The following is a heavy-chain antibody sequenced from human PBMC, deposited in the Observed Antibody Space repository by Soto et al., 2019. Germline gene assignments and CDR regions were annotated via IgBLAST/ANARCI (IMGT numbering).Heavy chain of an antibody. CDR3: ARGLTVSPFRPGLIMFDP. CDR1: GGSFSGYY. V-gene: IGHV4-34*01. CDR2: MNHSGST. D-gene: IGHD4-4*01. Sequence: SETLSLTCAVYGGSFSGYYWSWIRQPPGKGLEWIGDMNHSGSTNYNPTLKSRVTITVDTSKNQFSLKLSSVTAADTAVYYCARGLTVSPFRPGLIMFDPWGQGTLVTVSS. J-gene: IGHJ5*02.